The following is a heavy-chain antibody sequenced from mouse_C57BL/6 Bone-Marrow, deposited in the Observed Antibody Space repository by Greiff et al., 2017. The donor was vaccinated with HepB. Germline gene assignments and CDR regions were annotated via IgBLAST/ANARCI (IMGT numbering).Heavy chain of an antibody. CDR3: AREIHWVPPMDY. CDR1: GYTFTSYW. D-gene: IGHD4-1*01. V-gene: IGHV1-64*01. CDR2: IHPNSGST. Sequence: QVQLQQPGAELVKPGASVKLSCKASGYTFTSYWMHWVKQRPGQGLEWIGMIHPNSGSTNYNEKFKSKATLTVDNSSSTAYMQLSSLTSEDSAVYYCAREIHWVPPMDYWGQGTSVTVTS. J-gene: IGHJ4*01.